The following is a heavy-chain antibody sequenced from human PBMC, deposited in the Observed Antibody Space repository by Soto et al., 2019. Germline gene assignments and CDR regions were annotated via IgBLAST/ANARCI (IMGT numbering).Heavy chain of an antibody. V-gene: IGHV1-3*05. CDR1: GYTFTSYA. Sequence: QVQLVQSGAEEKKPGASVKVSCKASGYTFTSYAMHCVRQAPGQRLEWMGWINAGNGNTKYSQKFQGRVTITRDTPASTPNGGLSRRGSKAKLVYYCARAWAVPADFDYWGQGT. J-gene: IGHJ4*02. CDR2: INAGNGNT. D-gene: IGHD6-19*01. CDR3: ARAWAVPADFDY.